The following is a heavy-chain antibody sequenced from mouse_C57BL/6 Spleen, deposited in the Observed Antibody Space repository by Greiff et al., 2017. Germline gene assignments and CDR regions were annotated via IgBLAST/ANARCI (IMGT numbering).Heavy chain of an antibody. CDR3: ASRDGYAFAY. D-gene: IGHD2-2*01. CDR1: GYSFTGYY. CDR2: INPSTGGT. V-gene: IGHV1-42*01. Sequence: VHVKQSGPELVKPGASVKISCKASGYSFTGYYMNWVKQSPEKSLEWIGEINPSTGGTTYNQKFKAKATLTVDKSSSTAYMQLKSLTSEDSAVYYCASRDGYAFAYWGQGTLVTVSA. J-gene: IGHJ3*01.